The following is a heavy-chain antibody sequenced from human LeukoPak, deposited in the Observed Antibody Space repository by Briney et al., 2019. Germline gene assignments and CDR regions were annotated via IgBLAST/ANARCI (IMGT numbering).Heavy chain of an antibody. CDR1: GGTFIIYA. V-gene: IGHV1-69*13. Sequence: SVKVSCKASGGTFIIYAISWVRQAPGQGLEWMGGIIPIFGTANYAQKFQGRVTITADESTSTAYMELSSLRSEDTAVYYCARMGNYGDHIDYWGQGPLVTVSS. CDR2: IIPIFGTA. D-gene: IGHD4-17*01. J-gene: IGHJ4*02. CDR3: ARMGNYGDHIDY.